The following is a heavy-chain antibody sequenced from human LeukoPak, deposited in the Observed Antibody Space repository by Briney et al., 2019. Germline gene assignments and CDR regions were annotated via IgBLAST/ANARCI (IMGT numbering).Heavy chain of an antibody. CDR1: GFTFSSLG. V-gene: IGHV3-33*01. Sequence: PGRSLILSCAASGFTFSSLGMHWVRQAPGKGLEWVAVIWYIESNKDYADAVKGRFTISRDNSKNTLYLEMNNLRTEDTAVYYCTRSIYQDAFDIWGQGTMVTVSS. CDR2: IWYIESNK. J-gene: IGHJ3*02. D-gene: IGHD2-2*01. CDR3: TRSIYQDAFDI.